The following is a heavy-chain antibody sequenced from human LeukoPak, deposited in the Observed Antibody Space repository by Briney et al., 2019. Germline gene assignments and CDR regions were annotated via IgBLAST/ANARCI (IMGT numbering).Heavy chain of an antibody. CDR2: ISSSSYI. J-gene: IGHJ4*02. Sequence: PGGSLRLSCAASGLTFSGFWMNWVRQAPGKGLEWVSSISSSSYIYYADSVKGRFTISRDNAKNSLYLQMNSLRAEDTAVYYCASFSSGYRAYFDYWGQGTLVTVSS. CDR1: GLTFSGFW. D-gene: IGHD3-22*01. CDR3: ASFSSGYRAYFDY. V-gene: IGHV3-21*01.